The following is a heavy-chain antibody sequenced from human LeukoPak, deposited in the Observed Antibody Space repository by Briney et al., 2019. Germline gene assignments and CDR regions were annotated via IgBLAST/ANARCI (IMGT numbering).Heavy chain of an antibody. CDR3: ARSSSDFWSGFDY. D-gene: IGHD3-3*01. V-gene: IGHV3-15*01. J-gene: IGHJ4*02. CDR1: GFSLSGYW. Sequence: AGGSLRLSCVASGFSLSGYWMSWVRQAPGKGLEWVGRIKSKTDGGTTDYAAPVKGRFTISRDDSKNTLYLQMNSLKTEDTAVYYCARSSSDFWSGFDYWGQGTLVTVSS. CDR2: IKSKTDGGTT.